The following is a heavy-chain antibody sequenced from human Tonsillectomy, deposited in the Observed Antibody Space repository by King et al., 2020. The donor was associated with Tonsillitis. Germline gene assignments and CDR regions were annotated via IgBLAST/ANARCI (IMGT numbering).Heavy chain of an antibody. D-gene: IGHD2-15*01. CDR1: GDSYVNYW. J-gene: IGHJ3*02. Sequence: QLVQSGAEVKKPGESLKISCKGSGDSYVNYWIVWVRQMPGKGLEWMGIIHLGDSETRYSSSFQGQVTMSADRSIFTAYLQWSSLKASDTAVYYCATPFCVGDTCYVDALHIWGQGTFVTVSS. CDR2: IHLGDSET. V-gene: IGHV5-51*01. CDR3: ATPFCVGDTCYVDALHI.